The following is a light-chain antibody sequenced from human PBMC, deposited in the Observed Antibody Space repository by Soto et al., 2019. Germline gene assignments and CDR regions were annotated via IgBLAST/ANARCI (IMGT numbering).Light chain of an antibody. J-gene: IGKJ2*01. V-gene: IGKV3-20*01. CDR1: QSVSSSY. Sequence: EMVLTQSPGTLSLSPGERATLSCRASQSVSSSYLAWYQQKPAQAPRLLIYGASSRATGIPDRFSGSGSGTDFTLTISRLETEDFAVYYCQQYGSSPLYTFGQGTKLVIK. CDR2: GAS. CDR3: QQYGSSPLYT.